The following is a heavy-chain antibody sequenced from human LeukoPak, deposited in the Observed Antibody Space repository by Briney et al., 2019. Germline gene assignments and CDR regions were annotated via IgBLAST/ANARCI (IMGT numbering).Heavy chain of an antibody. D-gene: IGHD1-26*01. V-gene: IGHV4-30-2*01. CDR2: IYHSGST. CDR1: GGSISSGGYY. J-gene: IGHJ4*02. CDR3: ARALSGSYLNFDY. Sequence: SQTLSLTCTVSGGSISSGGYYWSWIRQPPGKGLEWIGYIYHSGSTYYNPSLKSRVTISVDRSKNQFSLKLSSVTAADTAVYYCARALSGSYLNFDYWGQGTLVTVSS.